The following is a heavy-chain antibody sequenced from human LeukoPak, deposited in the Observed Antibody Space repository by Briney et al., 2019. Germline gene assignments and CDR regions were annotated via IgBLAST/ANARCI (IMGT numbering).Heavy chain of an antibody. V-gene: IGHV3-66*01. CDR3: ARDLFYDSAGLFEY. Sequence: GGSLRLSCAASGFPINSNYMNWVRQAPGKGLEWVSVIYSGGSTYYGDSVKGRFTISRDNSKNTLYLQMNSLRVEDTAVYYCARDLFYDSAGLFEYWGQGTLVTVSS. CDR1: GFPINSNY. J-gene: IGHJ4*02. CDR2: IYSGGST. D-gene: IGHD3-22*01.